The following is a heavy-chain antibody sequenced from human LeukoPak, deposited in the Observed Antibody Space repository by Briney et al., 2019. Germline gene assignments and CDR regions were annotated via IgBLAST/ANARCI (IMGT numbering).Heavy chain of an antibody. J-gene: IGHJ3*02. CDR3: ARDVEMYSSTWSDAFDI. CDR1: GFTFSSYS. D-gene: IGHD6-13*01. CDR2: ISSSSSYI. Sequence: PGGSLRLSCAASGFTFSSYSMNWVRQAPGKGLEWVSSISSSSSYIYYADSVKGRLTISRDNAKNSLYLQMNSLRVEDTAVYYCARDVEMYSSTWSDAFDIWGQGTMVTVSS. V-gene: IGHV3-21*01.